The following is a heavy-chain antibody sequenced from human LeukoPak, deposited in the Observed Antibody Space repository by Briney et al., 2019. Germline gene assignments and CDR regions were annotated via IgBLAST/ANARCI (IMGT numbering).Heavy chain of an antibody. V-gene: IGHV4-34*01. CDR1: GGSFSGYY. Sequence: SETLSLTCAVYGGSFSGYYWSWIRQPPGKGLEWIGEINHSGSTNYNPSLKSRVTISVDKSKNQFSLKLSSVTAADTAVYYCARDGMTTVTTYAFDIWGQGTMVTVSS. D-gene: IGHD4-17*01. CDR3: ARDGMTTVTTYAFDI. CDR2: INHSGST. J-gene: IGHJ3*02.